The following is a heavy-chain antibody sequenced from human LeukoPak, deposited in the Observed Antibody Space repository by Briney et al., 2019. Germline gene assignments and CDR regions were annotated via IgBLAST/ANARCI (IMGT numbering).Heavy chain of an antibody. CDR3: ARLPGIAAAGSY. D-gene: IGHD6-13*01. Sequence: PSETLSLTCAVYGGSFSGYYWSWIRQPPGKGLEWIGSIYYSGSTYYNPSLKSRVTISVDTSKNQFSLKLSSVTAADTAVYYCARLPGIAAAGSYWGQGTLVTVSS. CDR1: GGSFSGYY. V-gene: IGHV4-34*01. CDR2: IYYSGST. J-gene: IGHJ4*02.